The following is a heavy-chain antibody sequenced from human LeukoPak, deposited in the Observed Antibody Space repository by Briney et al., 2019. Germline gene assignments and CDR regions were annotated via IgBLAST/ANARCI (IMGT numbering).Heavy chain of an antibody. CDR2: IIPILGIA. J-gene: IGHJ3*02. Sequence: SVKVSCKASGGTFSSYAISWVRQAPGQGLEWMGRIIPILGIANYAQKFQGRVTITADKSTSTAYMELSSLRSEDTAVYYCARGVGATPVNFDIWGQGTMVTVSS. CDR1: GGTFSSYA. D-gene: IGHD1-26*01. CDR3: ARGVGATPVNFDI. V-gene: IGHV1-69*04.